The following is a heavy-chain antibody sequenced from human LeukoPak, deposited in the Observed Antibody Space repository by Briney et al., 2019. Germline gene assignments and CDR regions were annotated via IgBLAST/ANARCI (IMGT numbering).Heavy chain of an antibody. J-gene: IGHJ4*02. CDR2: ISYDGSNK. CDR1: GFTFSSYA. V-gene: IGHV3-30-3*01. CDR3: ASFGGGESWLY. D-gene: IGHD3-10*01. Sequence: GGSLRLSCAASGFTFSSYAMHWVRQAPGKGLEWVAVISYDGSNKYYADSVKGRFTISRDNSKNTLYLQMNSLRAEDTAVYYCASFGGGESWLYWGQGTLVTVSS.